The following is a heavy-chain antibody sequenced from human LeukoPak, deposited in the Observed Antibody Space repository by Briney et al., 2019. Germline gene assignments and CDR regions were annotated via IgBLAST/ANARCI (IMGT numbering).Heavy chain of an antibody. J-gene: IGHJ4*02. CDR1: GFTFSGSG. V-gene: IGHV3-30*02. CDR2: IRYHGSDK. Sequence: GGSLRLSCAASGFTFSGSGMHWVRQAPGKGLEWVAFIRYHGSDKFYADSVKGRFTISRDNAKNSLYLQMNSLRAEDTAVYYCARAKVKTTGFDYWGQGTLVTVSS. CDR3: ARAKVKTTGFDY. D-gene: IGHD4-11*01.